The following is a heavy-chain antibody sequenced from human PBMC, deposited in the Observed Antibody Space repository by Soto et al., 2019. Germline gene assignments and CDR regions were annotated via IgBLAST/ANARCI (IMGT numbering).Heavy chain of an antibody. CDR2: INHIGST. CDR3: ARRTASGWFFDS. D-gene: IGHD6-13*01. Sequence: QVQLQQWGAGLLKPSETLSLTCAVYGGSFSGSSWSWIRQSPGKGLEWIGEINHIGSTNYNSSLKSRVTISVATSTNLFSRKLRSVTAADTAVYYSARRTASGWFFDSWGRGNLVIVSS. V-gene: IGHV4-34*02. CDR1: GGSFSGSS. J-gene: IGHJ4*02.